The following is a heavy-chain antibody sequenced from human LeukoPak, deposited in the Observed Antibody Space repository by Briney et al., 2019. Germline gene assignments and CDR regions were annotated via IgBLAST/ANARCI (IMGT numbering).Heavy chain of an antibody. CDR3: AKGPSPRYFDWLSPDV. Sequence: PGGSLRLSCAASGFTFSSYGMQWVRQAPGKGLEWVAVISYDGSNKYYADSVKGRSTISRDNSKNTLYLQMNSLRAEDTAVYYCAKGPSPRYFDWLSPDVWGQETLVTVSS. V-gene: IGHV3-30*18. J-gene: IGHJ4*02. CDR2: ISYDGSNK. CDR1: GFTFSSYG. D-gene: IGHD3-9*01.